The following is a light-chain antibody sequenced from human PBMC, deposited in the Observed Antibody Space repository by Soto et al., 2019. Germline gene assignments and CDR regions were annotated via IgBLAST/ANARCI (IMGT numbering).Light chain of an antibody. CDR2: EVS. Sequence: QSVRTQPASVSGSPGQSITISCTGTSSDVGGYNYVSWYQQRPGKAPKLMIYEVSNRPSGVSNRFSGSKSGNTASLTISGLQAEDEADYYCSSYTSSSTYVFGTGTKV. J-gene: IGLJ1*01. CDR3: SSYTSSSTYV. V-gene: IGLV2-14*01. CDR1: SSDVGGYNY.